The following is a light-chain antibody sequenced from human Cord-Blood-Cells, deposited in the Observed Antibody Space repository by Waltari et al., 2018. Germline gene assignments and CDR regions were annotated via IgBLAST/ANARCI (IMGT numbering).Light chain of an antibody. V-gene: IGLV2-14*01. CDR3: SSYTSSSTYV. CDR1: PRDVGGYDY. J-gene: IGLJ1*01. CDR2: EVS. Sequence: QTALTQPAPESRPPGQSITIACTVTPRDVGGYDYGPWFQQHPGKAPKLMIYEVSNRPSVVSNRYSGSKSGNTASLTISGLQAEDEADYYCSSYTSSSTYVFGTGTKVTVL.